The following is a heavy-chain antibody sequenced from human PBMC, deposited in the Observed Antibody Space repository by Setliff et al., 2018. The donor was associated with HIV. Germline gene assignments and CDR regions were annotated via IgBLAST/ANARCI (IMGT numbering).Heavy chain of an antibody. D-gene: IGHD3-22*01. CDR3: ARGDFYDSSGYFADAFDI. CDR2: IKQDGSEK. V-gene: IGHV3-7*03. Sequence: PGESLKLSCAASGFTFSSYWMSWVRQAPGKGLEWMANIKQDGSEKYYVDSVKGRFTISRDNAKNSLYLQMNSLRAEDTAVYYCARGDFYDSSGYFADAFDIWGQGTMVTVSS. CDR1: GFTFSSYW. J-gene: IGHJ3*02.